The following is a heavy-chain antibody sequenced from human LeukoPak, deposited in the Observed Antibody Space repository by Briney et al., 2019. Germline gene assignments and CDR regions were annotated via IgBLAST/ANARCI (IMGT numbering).Heavy chain of an antibody. CDR1: GFTFSSYG. Sequence: GRSLRLSCAASGFTFSSYGMHCVRQAPGKGLEWVAVIWYDGSNKYYADSVKGRFTISRDNAKNTLYLQMYSLRAEDTAVYYCASLRQGSGTYYIDYWGQGTLVTVSS. CDR3: ASLRQGSGTYYIDY. D-gene: IGHD3-10*01. J-gene: IGHJ4*02. V-gene: IGHV3-33*01. CDR2: IWYDGSNK.